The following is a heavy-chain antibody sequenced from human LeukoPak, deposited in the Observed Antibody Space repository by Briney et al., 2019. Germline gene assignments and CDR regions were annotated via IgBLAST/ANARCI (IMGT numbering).Heavy chain of an antibody. Sequence: GESLKISCRGSGYPFTSYWIGWVRQMPGKGLEWMGIIFPGDSDTRYNPSFEGQVTISADKSISTAYLQWSSLKASDTAMYYCARHEYSSSWYQGWFDPWGQGTLVTVSS. CDR2: IFPGDSDT. V-gene: IGHV5-51*01. D-gene: IGHD6-13*01. CDR1: GYPFTSYW. J-gene: IGHJ5*02. CDR3: ARHEYSSSWYQGWFDP.